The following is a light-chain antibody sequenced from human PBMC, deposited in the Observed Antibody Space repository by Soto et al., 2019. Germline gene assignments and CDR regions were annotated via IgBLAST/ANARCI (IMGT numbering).Light chain of an antibody. V-gene: IGKV3-15*01. CDR3: QQYEDWPPQLT. CDR2: GAS. J-gene: IGKJ4*01. CDR1: QSVGST. Sequence: EIVMTQSPATLSVSPGEGATLSCRAGQSVGSTLAWYQQKPGQAPRLLIYGASTRATGVPARFSGSGSGTEFTLTISSLQSEDFAVYYCQQYEDWPPQLTFGGGTKVEIK.